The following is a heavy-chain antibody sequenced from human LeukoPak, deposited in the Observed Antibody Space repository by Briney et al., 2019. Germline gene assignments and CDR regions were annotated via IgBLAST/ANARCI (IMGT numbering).Heavy chain of an antibody. V-gene: IGHV3-66*01. CDR1: GMAVSDTY. CDR2: IYATGNT. D-gene: IGHD5/OR15-5a*01. J-gene: IGHJ4*02. CDR3: VRENVILSEGDYFDY. Sequence: GGSLRLSCAASGMAVSDTYMTWVRQAPGKGLEWISVIYATGNTYYADSVKGRFTISRDNSKNTVYLQMNSLRPEDTAVYYCVRENVILSEGDYFDYWGQGTLVAVSS.